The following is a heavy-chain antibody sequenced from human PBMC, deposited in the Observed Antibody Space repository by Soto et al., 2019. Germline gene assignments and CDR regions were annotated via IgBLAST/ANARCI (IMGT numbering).Heavy chain of an antibody. Sequence: GGSLRLSCAASGFTFSNAWMSWVRQAPGKGLEWVGRIKSKTDGGTTDYAAPVKGRFTISRDDSKNTLYLQMNSLKTEDTAVYYCTTGFWSGYYTNWFDPWGQGTLVTVSS. CDR3: TTGFWSGYYTNWFDP. D-gene: IGHD3-3*01. CDR1: GFTFSNAW. J-gene: IGHJ5*02. CDR2: IKSKTDGGTT. V-gene: IGHV3-15*01.